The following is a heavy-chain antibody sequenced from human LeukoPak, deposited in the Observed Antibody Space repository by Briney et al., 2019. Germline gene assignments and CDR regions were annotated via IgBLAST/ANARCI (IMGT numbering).Heavy chain of an antibody. CDR3: ARGYYDYVWGSYYFDY. J-gene: IGHJ4*02. D-gene: IGHD3-16*01. Sequence: GGSLRLSCAASGFTVSSNYMSWVRQAPGKGLEWVSVIYSGGSTYYADSVKGRFTISRDNSKNTLYLQMNSLRAEDTAVYYCARGYYDYVWGSYYFDYWGQGTLVTVSS. V-gene: IGHV3-53*01. CDR1: GFTVSSNY. CDR2: IYSGGST.